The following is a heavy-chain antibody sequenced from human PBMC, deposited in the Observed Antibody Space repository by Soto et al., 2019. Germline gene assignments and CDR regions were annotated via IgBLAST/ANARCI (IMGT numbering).Heavy chain of an antibody. CDR3: ASRARRHNWFDA. V-gene: IGHV4-30-2*01. Sequence: QLPLQESGSGLLNPSQTLSLPCSVSGGSISSAGSSWSWMRQRPRKGLEWIGYIYHRGSTYYNPSNTDRVTISVDRSKNQFSLKLSSVTSADRAVYYCASRARRHNWFDAWGQGTLVTVSS. CDR2: IYHRGST. CDR1: GGSISSAGSS. J-gene: IGHJ5*02.